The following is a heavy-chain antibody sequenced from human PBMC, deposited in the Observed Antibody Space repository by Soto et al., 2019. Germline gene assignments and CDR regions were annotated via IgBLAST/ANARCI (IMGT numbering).Heavy chain of an antibody. CDR1: GGTFSSYT. Sequence: QVQLVQSGAEVKKPGSSVKVSCKASGGTFSSYTISWVRQAPGQGLEWMGRIIPILGIANYAQKLQVRVTITADKSTSTAYMELSSLRSEDTAVYCCAREGAGWGSADYWGQGTLVTVSS. CDR3: AREGAGWGSADY. J-gene: IGHJ4*02. V-gene: IGHV1-69*08. D-gene: IGHD3-16*01. CDR2: IIPILGIA.